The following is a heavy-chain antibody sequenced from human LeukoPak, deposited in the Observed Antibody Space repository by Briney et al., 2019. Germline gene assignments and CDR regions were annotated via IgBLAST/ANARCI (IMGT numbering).Heavy chain of an antibody. V-gene: IGHV1-8*02. D-gene: IGHD1-1*01. Sequence: ASVKVSCKTSGYTFTVYYMHWVRQATGQGLEWMGWMNPNSGNTGYAQKFQGRVTMTRNTSISTAYMELSSLRSEDTAVYYCARVITRGSGRFDPWGQGTLVTVSS. CDR1: GYTFTVYY. CDR2: MNPNSGNT. J-gene: IGHJ5*02. CDR3: ARVITRGSGRFDP.